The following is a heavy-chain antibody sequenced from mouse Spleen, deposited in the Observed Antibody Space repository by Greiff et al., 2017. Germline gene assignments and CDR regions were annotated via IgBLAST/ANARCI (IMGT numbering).Heavy chain of an antibody. D-gene: IGHD1-1*01. CDR2: IYPGDGDT. Sequence: VKLQESGPELVKPGASVKISCKASGYAFSSSWMNWVKQRPGKGLEWIGRIYPGDGDTNYNGKFKGKATLTADKSSSTAYMQLSSLTSEDSAVYFCARWGTEPATGAMDYWGQGTSVTVSS. J-gene: IGHJ4*01. V-gene: IGHV1-82*01. CDR1: GYAFSSSW. CDR3: ARWGTEPATGAMDY.